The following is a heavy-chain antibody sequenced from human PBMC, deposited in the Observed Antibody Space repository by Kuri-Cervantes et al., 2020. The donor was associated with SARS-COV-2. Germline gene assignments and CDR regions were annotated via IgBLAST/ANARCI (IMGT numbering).Heavy chain of an antibody. Sequence: ASVKVSCKASRYTFTSYYMHWVRQAPGQGLEWMGIINPSGGSTSYAQKFQGRVTMTRDTSTSTVYMELSSLRSEDTAVYYCAGDRGYSYGQDAFDIWGQGTMVTVSS. D-gene: IGHD5-18*01. J-gene: IGHJ3*02. CDR1: RYTFTSYY. V-gene: IGHV1-46*01. CDR2: INPSGGST. CDR3: AGDRGYSYGQDAFDI.